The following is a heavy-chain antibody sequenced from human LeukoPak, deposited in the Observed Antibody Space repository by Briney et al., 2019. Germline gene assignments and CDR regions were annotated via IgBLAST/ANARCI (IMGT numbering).Heavy chain of an antibody. CDR3: AKDREVVLLWFGELYGSFDY. J-gene: IGHJ4*02. D-gene: IGHD3-10*01. V-gene: IGHV3-30*02. CDR1: GFTFSSYG. CDR2: IRYDGSNK. Sequence: GGSLRLSCAASGFTFSSYGMHWVRQAPGKGLEWVAFIRYDGSNKYYADSVKGRFTISRDNSKNTLYLSMNSLRAEDTAVYYCAKDREVVLLWFGELYGSFDYWGQGTLVTVSS.